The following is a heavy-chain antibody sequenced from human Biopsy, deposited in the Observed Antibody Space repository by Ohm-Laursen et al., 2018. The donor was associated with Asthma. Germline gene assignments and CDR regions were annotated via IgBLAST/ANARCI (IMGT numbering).Heavy chain of an antibody. CDR3: AKDVFPGWELRRGPDY. CDR1: GFTFSTYG. D-gene: IGHD1-26*01. Sequence: SLRLSCTASGFTFSTYGMHWVRQAPGKGLEWVALISYEGSNKHYTDSVKGRFTISRDNSRNTLHLQMNSLRAEDTAVYYCAKDVFPGWELRRGPDYWGQGTLVTVSS. CDR2: ISYEGSNK. V-gene: IGHV3-30*18. J-gene: IGHJ4*02.